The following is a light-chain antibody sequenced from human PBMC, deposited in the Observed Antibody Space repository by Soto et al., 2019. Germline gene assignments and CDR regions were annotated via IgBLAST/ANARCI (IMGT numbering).Light chain of an antibody. CDR1: SSDVGTYNV. CDR3: CSYAGGNTYVL. CDR2: EVS. V-gene: IGLV2-23*02. Sequence: QSALTQPASVSGSPGQSITISCTGTSSDVGTYNVVSWYQHHPGKAPKLLIYEVSKRPSGVSNRFSGSKSGNTASLTISVLQADDEADYRCCSYAGGNTYVLFGGGTKLTVL. J-gene: IGLJ2*01.